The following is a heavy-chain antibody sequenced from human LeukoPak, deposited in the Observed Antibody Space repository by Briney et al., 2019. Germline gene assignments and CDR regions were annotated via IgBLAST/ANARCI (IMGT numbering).Heavy chain of an antibody. D-gene: IGHD3-10*01. CDR2: ISAYNGNT. J-gene: IGHJ4*02. CDR1: GYTFTAYY. Sequence: ASVKVSCKASGYTFTAYYMHWVRQAPGQGLEWMGWISAYNGNTNYAQKLQGRVTMTTDTSTSTAYMELRSLRSDDTAVYYCATSDMVRGVIGDYWGQGTLVTVSS. V-gene: IGHV1-18*04. CDR3: ATSDMVRGVIGDY.